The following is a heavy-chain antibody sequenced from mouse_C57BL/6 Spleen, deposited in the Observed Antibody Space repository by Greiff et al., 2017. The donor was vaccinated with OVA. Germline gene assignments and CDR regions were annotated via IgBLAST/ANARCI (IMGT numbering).Heavy chain of an antibody. CDR3: ARGIITTVVADFDY. V-gene: IGHV1-53*01. CDR1: GYTFTSYW. D-gene: IGHD1-1*01. Sequence: QVQLQQPGTELVKPGASVKLSCKASGYTFTSYWMHWAKQRPGQGLEWIGNINPSNGGTNYNEKFKSKATLTVDKSSSTAYMQLSSLTSEDSAVYYCARGIITTVVADFDYRGQGTTLTVSS. CDR2: INPSNGGT. J-gene: IGHJ2*01.